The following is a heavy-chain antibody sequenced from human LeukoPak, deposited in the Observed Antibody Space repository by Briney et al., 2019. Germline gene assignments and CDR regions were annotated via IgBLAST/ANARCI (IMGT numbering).Heavy chain of an antibody. CDR2: IRYDGSNK. J-gene: IGHJ4*02. D-gene: IGHD4-17*01. CDR1: GFTFSSYG. V-gene: IGHV3-30*02. Sequence: PGGSLRLSCAASGFTFSSYGMHWVRQAPGKGLEWVAFIRYDGSNKYYADSVKGRFTISRDNSKNTLYLQMNSLRAEDTAVYYCARDHFPSTVTTPIDYWGLGTLVTVSS. CDR3: ARDHFPSTVTTPIDY.